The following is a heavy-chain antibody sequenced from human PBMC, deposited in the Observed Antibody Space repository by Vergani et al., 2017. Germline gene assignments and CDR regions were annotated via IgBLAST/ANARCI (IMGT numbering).Heavy chain of an antibody. D-gene: IGHD6-13*01. CDR2: IWYDGSNK. V-gene: IGHV3-33*01. CDR1: GFTFSSYG. CDR3: ARDLGIAAALGY. Sequence: QVQLVESGGGVVQPGRSLRLSCAASGFTFSSYGMRWVRQAPGKGLEWVAVIWYDGSNKYYADSVKGRFTISRDNSKNTLYLQMNSLRAEDTAVYYCARDLGIAAALGYWGQGTLVTVSS. J-gene: IGHJ4*02.